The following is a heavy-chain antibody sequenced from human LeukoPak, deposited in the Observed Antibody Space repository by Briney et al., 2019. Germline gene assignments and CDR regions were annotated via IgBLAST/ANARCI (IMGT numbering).Heavy chain of an antibody. J-gene: IGHJ5*02. Sequence: GGSLRLYCVASGFTLSSYWMTWPPQAPGKGLEWLANIKPDGSEKYYVDSVRGRFTISRDKVMNSLYLHMHSLRDDATAVYYCVRGCSGTAVRGVSWAWFDTWGQGTLVTVSS. CDR3: VRGCSGTAVRGVSWAWFDT. CDR1: GFTLSSYW. CDR2: IKPDGSEK. V-gene: IGHV3-7*05. D-gene: IGHD3-10*01.